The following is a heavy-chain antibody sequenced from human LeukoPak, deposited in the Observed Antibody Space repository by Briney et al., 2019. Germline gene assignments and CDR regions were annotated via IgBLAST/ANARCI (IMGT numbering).Heavy chain of an antibody. CDR1: GFTFSSYS. Sequence: GGSLRLSGAASGFTFSSYSMKWVRQAPGKGLEGGSYISSSGSTIYYADSVKGRFTMSRDNGKNSLYLQTNSLRAEDTAVYYCATGPDSGDSAVDYSGPGTPVTASS. D-gene: IGHD4-17*01. J-gene: IGHJ4*02. CDR3: ATGPDSGDSAVDY. CDR2: ISSSGSTI. V-gene: IGHV3-48*04.